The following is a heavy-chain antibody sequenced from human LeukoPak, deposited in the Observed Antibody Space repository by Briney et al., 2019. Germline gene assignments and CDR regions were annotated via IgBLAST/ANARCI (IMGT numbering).Heavy chain of an antibody. Sequence: SGPALVKPTQTLTLTCTFSGFSLSTSGMRVSWIRQPPGKALEWLARIDWDDDKFYSTSLKTRLTISKDTSKNQVVLTMTNMDPVDTATYYCARIATSSYHYYFDYWGQGTLVTVSS. CDR2: IDWDDDK. CDR3: ARIATSSYHYYFDY. D-gene: IGHD3-22*01. V-gene: IGHV2-70*04. CDR1: GFSLSTSGMR. J-gene: IGHJ4*02.